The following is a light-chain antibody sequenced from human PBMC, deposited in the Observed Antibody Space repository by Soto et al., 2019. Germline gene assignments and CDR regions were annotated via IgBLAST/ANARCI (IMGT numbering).Light chain of an antibody. CDR1: QSIRTY. J-gene: IGKJ5*01. CDR2: GAS. CDR3: QQRGNWPIT. V-gene: IGKV3-11*01. Sequence: EIVLTQSPVTLSLSPGERATLSCRASQSIRTYLAWYQQRPGQAPRLLIYGASDRATGIPARFSGGGSGTDFTLTISSLEPEDSAVYYCQQRGNWPITFGQGTRLEIK.